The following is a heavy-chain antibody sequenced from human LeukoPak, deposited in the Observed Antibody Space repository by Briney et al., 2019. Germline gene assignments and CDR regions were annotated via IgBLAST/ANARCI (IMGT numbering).Heavy chain of an antibody. CDR2: IDHSGST. J-gene: IGHJ4*02. CDR1: GGSFSGYY. CDR3: ASRRDGYVNPFDC. V-gene: IGHV4-34*01. Sequence: SETLSLTCAVYGGSFSGYYWSWIRQPPGKGLEWIGEIDHSGSTNYNPSLKSRVIISVDTSKNQFSLKVNSVTAADTALYYCASRRDGYVNPFDCWGLGTQVTVSS. D-gene: IGHD5-24*01.